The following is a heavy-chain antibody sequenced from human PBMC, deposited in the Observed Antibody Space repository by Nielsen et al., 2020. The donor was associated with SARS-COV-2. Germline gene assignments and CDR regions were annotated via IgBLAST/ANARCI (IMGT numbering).Heavy chain of an antibody. Sequence: GESLKISCAASGFTFSDYYMSWIRQAPGKGLEWISYIRSGSTYTNYADSVKGRFTISRDDAKNSLYLQMNSLRAEDTAVYYCARTGRNMVNYYGMDVWGQGTTVTVSS. D-gene: IGHD5-18*01. V-gene: IGHV3-11*03. CDR1: GFTFSDYY. CDR3: ARTGRNMVNYYGMDV. CDR2: IRSGSTYT. J-gene: IGHJ6*02.